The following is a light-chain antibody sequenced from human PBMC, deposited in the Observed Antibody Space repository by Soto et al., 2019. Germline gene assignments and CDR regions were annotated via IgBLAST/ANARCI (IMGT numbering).Light chain of an antibody. V-gene: IGKV1-5*03. Sequence: DIQMTQSPSTLSASVGDRVTITCRASQSLRNWLAWYQQKPGKAPKLLIYKASSLESGVPSRFSGSGSGAEFTLTINGLQPDDFATYYCQQYNNWPPLTFGGGTKVEIK. CDR2: KAS. CDR1: QSLRNW. CDR3: QQYNNWPPLT. J-gene: IGKJ4*01.